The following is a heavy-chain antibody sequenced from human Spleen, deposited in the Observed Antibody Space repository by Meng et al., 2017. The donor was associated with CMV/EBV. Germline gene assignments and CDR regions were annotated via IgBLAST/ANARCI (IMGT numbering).Heavy chain of an antibody. J-gene: IGHJ6*02. CDR3: ARGRYCSSTSCSPYYYYGMDV. CDR1: GGTFSSYA. D-gene: IGHD2-2*01. Sequence: SVKVSCKASGGTFSSYAISWVRQAPGQGLEWMGGIIPILGIANYAQKFQGRVTITADKSTSTAYMELSSLRSEDTAVYYCARGRYCSSTSCSPYYYYGMDVWGQGTTVTVSS. CDR2: IIPILGIA. V-gene: IGHV1-69*10.